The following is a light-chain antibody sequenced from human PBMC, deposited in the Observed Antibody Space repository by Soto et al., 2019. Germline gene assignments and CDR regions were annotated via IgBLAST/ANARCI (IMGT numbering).Light chain of an antibody. CDR2: EGS. CDR3: CSYAGGSARVV. CDR1: SSDVGIYIL. J-gene: IGLJ2*01. Sequence: QSVLTQPASVSGSPGQSITISCTGTSSDVGIYILVAGYQQFPCIAPNVIIYEGSKRPSGVSSRFSGSKSGNPASLTISGIQDEDEADYYCCSYAGGSARVVFGGGPKLTVL. V-gene: IGLV2-23*01.